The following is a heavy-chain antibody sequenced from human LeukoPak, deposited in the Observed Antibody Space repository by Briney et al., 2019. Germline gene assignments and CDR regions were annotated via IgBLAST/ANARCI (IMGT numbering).Heavy chain of an antibody. CDR1: VGTFSSYA. V-gene: IGHV1-69*04. D-gene: IGHD2-2*01. CDR3: ASSRDGREGYFDY. CDR2: IIPILGIA. Sequence: SVKVSCKASVGTFSSYAISWVRQAPGQGLEWMGRIIPILGIANYAQKFQGRVTITADKSTSTAYMELSSLRSEDTAVYYCASSRDGREGYFDYWGQGTLVTVSS. J-gene: IGHJ4*02.